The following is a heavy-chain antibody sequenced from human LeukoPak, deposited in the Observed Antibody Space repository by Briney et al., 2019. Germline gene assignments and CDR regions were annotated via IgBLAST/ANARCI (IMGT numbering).Heavy chain of an antibody. Sequence: GRSLRLSCAASGFTFSSYGMHWVRQAPGKGLEWVAVIWYDGSNKYYADSVKGRFTISRDNSKNTLYLQMNSLRAEDTAVYYCAKSGGYCTNGICYHFDYWGQGTLVTVSS. CDR1: GFTFSSYG. CDR2: IWYDGSNK. D-gene: IGHD2-8*01. V-gene: IGHV3-33*06. J-gene: IGHJ4*02. CDR3: AKSGGYCTNGICYHFDY.